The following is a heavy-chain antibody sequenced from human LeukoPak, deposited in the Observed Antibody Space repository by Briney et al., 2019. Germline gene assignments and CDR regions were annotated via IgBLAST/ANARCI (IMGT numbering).Heavy chain of an antibody. CDR1: GGTFSSYA. CDR3: AGSPYDSSGYYYVGLDYYYYYMDV. J-gene: IGHJ6*03. V-gene: IGHV1-69*05. D-gene: IGHD3-22*01. Sequence: SSVKVSCKASGGTFSSYAISWVRQAPGQGLEWMGGIIPIFGTANYAQKFQGRVTITTDESTSTAYMELSSLRSEDTAVYYCAGSPYDSSGYYYVGLDYYYYYMDVWGKGTTVTVSS. CDR2: IIPIFGTA.